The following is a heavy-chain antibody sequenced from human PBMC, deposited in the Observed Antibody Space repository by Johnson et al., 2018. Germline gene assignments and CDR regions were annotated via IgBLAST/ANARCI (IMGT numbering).Heavy chain of an antibody. V-gene: IGHV3-21*01. CDR2: ISSSSRYI. CDR1: GFTFSSYS. CDR3: AREGWLQSAGSYGMDV. D-gene: IGHD5-24*01. J-gene: IGHJ6*02. Sequence: VQLVQSGGGLVKPGGSLRLSCAASGFTFSSYSMNWVRQAPGKGLEWVSSISSSSRYIYDADSVKGRFTISRDNAKNSLYLQMNSLRAEDTAVYYCAREGWLQSAGSYGMDVCGQGTTVTVSS.